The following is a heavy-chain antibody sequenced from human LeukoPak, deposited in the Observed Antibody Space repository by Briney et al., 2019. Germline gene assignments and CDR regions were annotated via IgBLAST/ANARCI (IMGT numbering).Heavy chain of an antibody. CDR3: ARDRAYGGPFDY. CDR1: GFTFSSYG. D-gene: IGHD4-23*01. V-gene: IGHV3-33*01. Sequence: GGSLRLSCAASGFTFSSYGMHWVRQAPGKGLEWVAVIWYDGSNKYYADSVKGRFTISRDNSKNTLYLQMNSLRAEDTAVYYCARDRAYGGPFDYWGQGTLVPVSS. J-gene: IGHJ4*02. CDR2: IWYDGSNK.